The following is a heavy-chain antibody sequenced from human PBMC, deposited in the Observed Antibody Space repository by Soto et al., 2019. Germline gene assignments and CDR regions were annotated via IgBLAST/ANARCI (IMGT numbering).Heavy chain of an antibody. CDR1: GFTFSSYA. D-gene: IGHD3-22*01. CDR3: ARAGMIVVGGGFDY. V-gene: IGHV3-30-3*01. Sequence: QVQLVESGGGVVQPGRSLRLSCAASGFTFSSYAMHWVRQAPGKGLEWVAVISYDGSNKYYADSVKGRFTISRDNSKNTLYLQMNSLRAEDTAVYYCARAGMIVVGGGFDYWGQGTLVTVSS. J-gene: IGHJ4*02. CDR2: ISYDGSNK.